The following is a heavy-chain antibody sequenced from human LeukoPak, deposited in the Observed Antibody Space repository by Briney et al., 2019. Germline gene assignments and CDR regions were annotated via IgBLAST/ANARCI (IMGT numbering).Heavy chain of an antibody. CDR1: GYTFTGYY. CDR2: INPNSGRT. J-gene: IGHJ4*02. D-gene: IGHD3-22*01. CDR3: ARLDAGYYDSSGHYDY. V-gene: IGHV1-2*06. Sequence: GASVKVSCKASGYTFTGYYMHWVRQAPGQGLEWMGRINPNSGRTNYAQKFQGRVTMTRDTSISTAYMELSRLRSDDTAVCYCARLDAGYYDSSGHYDYWGQGTLVTVSS.